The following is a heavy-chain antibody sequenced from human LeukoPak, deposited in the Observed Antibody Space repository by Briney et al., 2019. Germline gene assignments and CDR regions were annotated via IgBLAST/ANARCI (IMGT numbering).Heavy chain of an antibody. CDR2: INWNGGST. D-gene: IGHD2-2*01. J-gene: IGHJ6*03. V-gene: IGHV3-20*04. Sequence: GGSLRLSCAASGFTFDDYGMSWVRQALGKGLECGSGINWNGGSTDSADSVKGRFTISRDNAKNSLYLQVNSLRAEDTALYYCARYSGVVPAATWNYYYFYMDVWGKGTTVTVSS. CDR1: GFTFDDYG. CDR3: ARYSGVVPAATWNYYYFYMDV.